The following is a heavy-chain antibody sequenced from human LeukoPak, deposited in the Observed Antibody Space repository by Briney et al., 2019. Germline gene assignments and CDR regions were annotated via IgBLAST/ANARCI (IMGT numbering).Heavy chain of an antibody. CDR3: ARGSGGYGDYVSEAPNDAFDI. D-gene: IGHD4-17*01. Sequence: GGSLRLSCAASGFTFSYYGMSWVRQAPGKGLEWVANIKQDGSEKYYVDSVKGRFTISRDNAKNSLYLQMNSLRAEDTAVYYCARGSGGYGDYVSEAPNDAFDIWGQGIMVTVSS. CDR1: GFTFSYYG. CDR2: IKQDGSEK. V-gene: IGHV3-7*01. J-gene: IGHJ3*02.